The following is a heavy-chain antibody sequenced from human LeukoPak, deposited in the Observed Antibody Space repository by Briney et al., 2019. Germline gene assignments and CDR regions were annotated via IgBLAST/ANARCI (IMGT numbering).Heavy chain of an antibody. J-gene: IGHJ4*02. CDR3: AKSPFPQGRGVAFDY. CDR2: IYSGGST. V-gene: IGHV3-53*01. D-gene: IGHD2/OR15-2a*01. CDR1: GFTVSSNY. Sequence: PGGSLRLSCAASGFTVSSNYMSWVRQAPGKGLEWVSVIYSGGSTYYADSVKGRFTISRDNSKNTLYLQMNSLRAEDTAVYYCAKSPFPQGRGVAFDYWGQGTLVTVSS.